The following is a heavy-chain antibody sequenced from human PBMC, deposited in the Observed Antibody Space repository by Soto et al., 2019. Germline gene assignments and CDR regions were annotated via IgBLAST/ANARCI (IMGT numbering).Heavy chain of an antibody. Sequence: PGGSLRLSCAASGFTFSSYWMHWVRQAPGKGLVWVSRINSDGSSTSYADSVKGRFTISRDNAKNTLYLQMNSLRDEDTAVYYCARVSVSSYHFDSWGQGTLVTVSS. CDR1: GFTFSSYW. CDR3: ARVSVSSYHFDS. D-gene: IGHD6-6*01. V-gene: IGHV3-74*01. CDR2: INSDGSST. J-gene: IGHJ4*02.